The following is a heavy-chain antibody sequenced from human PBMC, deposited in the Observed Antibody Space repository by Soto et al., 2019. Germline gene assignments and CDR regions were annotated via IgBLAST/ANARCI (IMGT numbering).Heavy chain of an antibody. Sequence: RASVKVSCKTSGYHFTSYGVTWVRQAPGQGLEWMGWISGYNGNRYYAPKLQGRVTVTTDTSTNTAYLELRGLQSADTAMYYCARYTYGYLDYWGQGTVVTVSS. CDR2: ISGYNGNR. CDR3: ARYTYGYLDY. D-gene: IGHD5-18*01. V-gene: IGHV1-18*01. CDR1: GYHFTSYG. J-gene: IGHJ4*02.